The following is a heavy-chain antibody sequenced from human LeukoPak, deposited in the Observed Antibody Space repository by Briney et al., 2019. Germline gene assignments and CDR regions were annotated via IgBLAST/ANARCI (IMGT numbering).Heavy chain of an antibody. V-gene: IGHV3-9*01. CDR3: AKDLDTAMIALFDS. CDR2: ISWNSNNI. D-gene: IGHD5-18*01. CDR1: GFTFDDYA. J-gene: IGHJ4*02. Sequence: GGSLRLSCAASGFTFDDYAMHWVLQVPGKGLEWVSSISWNSNNIAYGDSVKGRFTISRDNAKNSLYLQMNSLRAEDTALYYCAKDLDTAMIALFDSWGQGTLVTVSS.